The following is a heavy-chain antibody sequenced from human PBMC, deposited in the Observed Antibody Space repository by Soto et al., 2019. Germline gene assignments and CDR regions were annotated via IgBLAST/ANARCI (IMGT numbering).Heavy chain of an antibody. V-gene: IGHV3-23*01. J-gene: IGHJ4*02. CDR1: GFTFGNYA. D-gene: IGHD5-12*01. CDR3: AIDFYDRGCFRSAVDY. CDR2: VSASGGST. Sequence: EVLLLESGGGLVQPGGSLRLSCAASGFTFGNYAMTWVRQAPGKGLEWVSGVSASGGSTYYADSVRGRFAMSRDNSKRTMYLQMSSLRAEDTAVYYCAIDFYDRGCFRSAVDYWGQGILVTVSS.